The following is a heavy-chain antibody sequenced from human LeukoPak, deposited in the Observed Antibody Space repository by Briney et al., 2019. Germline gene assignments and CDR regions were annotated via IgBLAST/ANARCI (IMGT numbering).Heavy chain of an antibody. CDR3: ARGLAILGVVRTHYYAP. D-gene: IGHD3-3*01. CDR2: INHSGST. J-gene: IGHJ5*02. Sequence: PSETLSLTCAVYGGSFSGYYWSWIRQPPGKGLEWIGEINHSGSTNYNPSLKSRVTISVDTSKNQFSLKLSSVTAADTAVYYCARGLAILGVVRTHYYAPWGQGTLVTVSS. V-gene: IGHV4-34*01. CDR1: GGSFSGYY.